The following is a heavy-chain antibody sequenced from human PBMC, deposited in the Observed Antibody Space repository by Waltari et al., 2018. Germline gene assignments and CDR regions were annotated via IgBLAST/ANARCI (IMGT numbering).Heavy chain of an antibody. CDR2: INPNSGGT. CDR1: GFTFTGHT. V-gene: IGHV1-2*02. Sequence: QVQLVESGGDVVQPGRSLSLSCAASGFTFTGHTMTWLRTAPGQGLGWMGWINPNSGGTNYAQKFQGRVTMTRDTSISTAYMELSRLRSDDTAVYYCARAYATEYSSSMGYWGQGTLVTVSS. J-gene: IGHJ4*02. D-gene: IGHD6-6*01. CDR3: ARAYATEYSSSMGY.